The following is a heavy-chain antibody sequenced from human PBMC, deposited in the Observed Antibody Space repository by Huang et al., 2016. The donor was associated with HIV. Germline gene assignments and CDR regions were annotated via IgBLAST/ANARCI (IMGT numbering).Heavy chain of an antibody. V-gene: IGHV3-74*01. J-gene: IGHJ4*02. CDR3: VRDPRIQSWLNYFDY. CDR2: INSDGSSS. CDR1: GFTFSSYW. Sequence: EVQLVESGGGLVQPGGSLRLSCAASGFTFSSYWMHWVRQAAGKGLVWVSRINSDGSSSGYAESVNGRFTISRYNAKNTLYLQMNSLRAEDTAVYYCVRDPRIQSWLNYFDYWGQGTLVSVSS. D-gene: IGHD3-22*01.